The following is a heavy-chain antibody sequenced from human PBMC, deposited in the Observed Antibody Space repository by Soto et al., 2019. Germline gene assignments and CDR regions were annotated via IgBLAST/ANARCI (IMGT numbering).Heavy chain of an antibody. CDR2: FDPEDGET. V-gene: IGHV1-24*01. CDR1: GYTLTELS. D-gene: IGHD5-12*01. Sequence: VSLKVSCKVSGYTLTELSMHWVRQAPGKGLEWMGGFDPEDGETIYAQKFQGRVTMTEDTSTDTAYMELSSLRSEDTAVYYCATHVDIVATIPDRFDYWGQGTLVTVSS. CDR3: ATHVDIVATIPDRFDY. J-gene: IGHJ4*02.